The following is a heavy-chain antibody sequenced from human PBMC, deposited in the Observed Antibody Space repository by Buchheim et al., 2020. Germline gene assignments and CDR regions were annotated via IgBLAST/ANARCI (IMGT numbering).Heavy chain of an antibody. Sequence: QVQLQESGPGLVKPSETLSLTCTVSGGSISSYYWSWIRQPPGKGLEWIGYIYYSGSTNYNPSLKSRVTISVDTSKNQFSLKPSSVTAADTAVYYCARQGQWLVYGMDVWGQGTT. V-gene: IGHV4-59*08. CDR2: IYYSGST. CDR3: ARQGQWLVYGMDV. J-gene: IGHJ6*02. D-gene: IGHD6-19*01. CDR1: GGSISSYY.